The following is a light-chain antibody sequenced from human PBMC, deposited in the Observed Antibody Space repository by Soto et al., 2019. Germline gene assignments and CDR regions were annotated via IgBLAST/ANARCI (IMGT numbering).Light chain of an antibody. CDR2: GNS. J-gene: IGLJ2*01. CDR3: QSWDVTLSGWGV. V-gene: IGLV1-40*01. Sequence: QSVLTQPPSVSGAPGQRVTISCTGSSSNIGAGYDVHWFQQLPGTAPKLLIYGNSNRPSGVPDRFSGSKSGTSASLAITGLQADDEADYYCQSWDVTLSGWGVFGGGTKVTVL. CDR1: SSNIGAGYD.